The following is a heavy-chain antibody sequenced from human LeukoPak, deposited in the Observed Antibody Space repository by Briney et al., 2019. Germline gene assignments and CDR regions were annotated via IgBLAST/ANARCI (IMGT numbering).Heavy chain of an antibody. V-gene: IGHV1-46*01. CDR1: GYTFTSNY. D-gene: IGHD1-14*01. CDR3: ARDLNPTGGPRYYYYMDV. Sequence: ASVKVPCKAFGYTFTSNYMHWVRQAPGQGPEWMGVISPSGGSTTYAQKFQGRVTMTRDMSTSTVYMELSSLRSEDTAVYYCARDLNPTGGPRYYYYMDVWGKGTTVTVSS. J-gene: IGHJ6*03. CDR2: ISPSGGST.